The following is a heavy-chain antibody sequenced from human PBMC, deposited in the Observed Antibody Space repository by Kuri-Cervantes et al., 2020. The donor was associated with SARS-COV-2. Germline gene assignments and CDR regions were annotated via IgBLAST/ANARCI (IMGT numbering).Heavy chain of an antibody. CDR2: INHSGST. CDR1: GGSISSYY. J-gene: IGHJ6*02. Sequence: GSLSLTCTVSGGSISSYYWSWIRQPPGKGLEWIGEINHSGSTNYNPSLKSRVTISVDTSKNQFSLKLSSVTAADTAVYYCARGVGAAVAGTLITIYYYYGMDVWGQGTTGTVSS. D-gene: IGHD6-13*01. CDR3: ARGVGAAVAGTLITIYYYYGMDV. V-gene: IGHV4-34*01.